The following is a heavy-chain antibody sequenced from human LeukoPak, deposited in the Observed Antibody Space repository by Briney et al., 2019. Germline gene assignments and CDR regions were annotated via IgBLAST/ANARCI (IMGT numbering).Heavy chain of an antibody. CDR1: GGTFSSYT. CDR2: IIPILGIA. J-gene: IGHJ6*02. Sequence: SVKVSCKASGGTFSSYTISWVRQAPGQGLEWMGRIIPILGIANYAQKSQGRVTITADKSTSTAYMELSSLRSEDTAVYYCARGKMVTRGMDVWGQGTTVTVSS. V-gene: IGHV1-69*02. D-gene: IGHD4-23*01. CDR3: ARGKMVTRGMDV.